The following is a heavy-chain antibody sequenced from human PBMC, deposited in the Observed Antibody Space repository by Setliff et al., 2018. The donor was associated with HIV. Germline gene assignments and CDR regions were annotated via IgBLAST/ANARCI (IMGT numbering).Heavy chain of an antibody. V-gene: IGHV4-4*07. J-gene: IGHJ4*02. CDR1: GGSINNYF. Sequence: SETLSLTCTVSGGSINNYFWSWVRQPAGRGPEWIGRIYTSGSTNYNPSLKSRVTMSVDTSKNQFSLKLSSVIAADTAVYYCARHAAGPDGPFDYWGQGTLVTVSS. CDR3: ARHAAGPDGPFDY. D-gene: IGHD2-2*01. CDR2: IYTSGST.